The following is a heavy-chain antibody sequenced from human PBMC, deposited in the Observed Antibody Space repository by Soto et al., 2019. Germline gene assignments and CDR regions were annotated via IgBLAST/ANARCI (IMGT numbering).Heavy chain of an antibody. Sequence: SETLSLTCTVSGGSISSSSWNWIRQAPGKRLEWIGCIFYTGSTNFNPSLESRVAMSLDTSKNQFSLRLSSVTAADTAVYYCARSIDPWGQGTLVTVS. CDR3: ARSIDP. V-gene: IGHV4-59*12. J-gene: IGHJ5*02. CDR1: GGSISSSS. CDR2: IFYTGST.